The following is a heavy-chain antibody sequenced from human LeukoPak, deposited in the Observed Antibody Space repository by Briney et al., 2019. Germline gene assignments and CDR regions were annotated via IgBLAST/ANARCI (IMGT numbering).Heavy chain of an antibody. CDR2: IYSGGNT. Sequence: GGSLRLSCAASGFTVSSNYMSWVRQAPGKGLEWVSVIYSGGNTYYADSVKGRFTISRDNSNNTLHLQMNSLRADDTAVYYCASNIPYYGGQGTLVTVPS. J-gene: IGHJ4*02. CDR3: ASNIPYY. V-gene: IGHV3-53*01. CDR1: GFTVSSNY.